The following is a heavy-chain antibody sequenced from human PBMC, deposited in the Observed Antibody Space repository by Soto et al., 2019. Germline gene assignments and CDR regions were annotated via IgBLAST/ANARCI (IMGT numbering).Heavy chain of an antibody. V-gene: IGHV3-73*02. CDR3: TTKHSGNDDFYYYGMDV. J-gene: IGHJ6*02. CDR2: IRSKANNYAT. CDR1: GFTFSGSA. D-gene: IGHD1-26*01. Sequence: EVQLVESGGGLVQPGGSLKLSCAASGFTFSGSAMHWVRQASGKGLEWVGRIRSKANNYATAYAASVKGRFTISRDDLTNTAYLQMNSLKTEDTAVYYCTTKHSGNDDFYYYGMDVWGQGTKVTVSS.